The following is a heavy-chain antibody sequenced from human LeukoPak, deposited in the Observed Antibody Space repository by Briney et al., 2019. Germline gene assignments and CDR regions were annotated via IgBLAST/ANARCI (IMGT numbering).Heavy chain of an antibody. D-gene: IGHD5-24*01. Sequence: GGSLRLSCAASGFTFSSHWMHWVRQAPGKGLVWVSRINSDGSSISYADSVKGRFTISRDNAKNTLYLQMNSLRAEDTAVYYCARGLRRDGYNVDYWGQGTLVTVSS. CDR1: GFTFSSHW. CDR3: ARGLRRDGYNVDY. J-gene: IGHJ4*02. CDR2: INSDGSSI. V-gene: IGHV3-74*01.